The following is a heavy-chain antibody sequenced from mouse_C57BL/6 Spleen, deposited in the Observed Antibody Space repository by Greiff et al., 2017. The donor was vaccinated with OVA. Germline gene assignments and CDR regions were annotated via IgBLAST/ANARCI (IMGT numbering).Heavy chain of an antibody. J-gene: IGHJ3*01. Sequence: VQLQQSGAELVRPGASVTLSCKASGYTFTDYEMHWVKQTPVHGLEWIGAIDPETGGTAYNQKFKGKAILTADKSSRSAYMELRSRTSEDSAVYYCTRLDGNTWFAYWGQGTLVTVSA. CDR3: TRLDGNTWFAY. CDR2: IDPETGGT. V-gene: IGHV1-15*01. CDR1: GYTFTDYE. D-gene: IGHD2-1*01.